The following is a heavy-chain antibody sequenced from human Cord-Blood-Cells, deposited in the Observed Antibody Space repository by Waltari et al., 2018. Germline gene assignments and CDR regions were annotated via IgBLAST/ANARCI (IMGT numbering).Heavy chain of an antibody. CDR3: ASWGGYDILTGYYAFDI. J-gene: IGHJ3*02. D-gene: IGHD3-9*01. CDR1: GGTFSSYA. Sequence: QVQLVQSGAEVKKPGSSVKVSCKASGGTFSSYAISWVRQAPGQGLEWMGGIIPIFGTANDAQKFQGRVTIPADESTSTAYMELSSLRSEDTAVYYCASWGGYDILTGYYAFDIWGQGTMVTVSS. V-gene: IGHV1-69*01. CDR2: IIPIFGTA.